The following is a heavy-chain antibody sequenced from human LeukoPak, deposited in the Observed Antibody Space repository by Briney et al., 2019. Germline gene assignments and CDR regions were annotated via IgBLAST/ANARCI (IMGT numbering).Heavy chain of an antibody. Sequence: GGSLRLSCAASGFTFSSYWMSWVRQAPGKGLEWVANIKQDGSEKYYVDSVKGRFTISRDNAKSSLYLQMNSLRAEDTAVYYCARDMYYGSGSYKYWGQGTLVTVSS. CDR2: IKQDGSEK. D-gene: IGHD3-10*01. CDR3: ARDMYYGSGSYKY. J-gene: IGHJ4*02. V-gene: IGHV3-7*03. CDR1: GFTFSSYW.